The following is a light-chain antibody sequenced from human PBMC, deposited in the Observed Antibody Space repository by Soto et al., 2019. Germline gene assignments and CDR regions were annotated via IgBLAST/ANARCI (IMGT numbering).Light chain of an antibody. CDR1: QSALYSSNNEDY. Sequence: DTVMTHSPDSLAVSLSERSTINCKSSQSALYSSNNEDYLAPYQQKPGQPPKLLIYWASTRESGVPDRFSGNGSGTDFTLTISSLQAEDVAVYYCQQYYSTPITFGQGTRLEI. CDR2: WAS. V-gene: IGKV4-1*01. J-gene: IGKJ5*01. CDR3: QQYYSTPIT.